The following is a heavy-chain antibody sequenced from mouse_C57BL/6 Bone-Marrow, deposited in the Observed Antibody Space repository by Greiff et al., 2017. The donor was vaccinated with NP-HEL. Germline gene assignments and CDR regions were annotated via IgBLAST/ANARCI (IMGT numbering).Heavy chain of an antibody. Sequence: QVQLQQPGAELVMPGASVKLSCKASGYTFTSYWMHWVKQRPGQGLEWIGEIDPSDSYTNYNQKYKGKSTLTVDKSSSTAYMQLSSLTSEDSAVYYCARGVFYYDYGYFDVWGTGTTVTVSS. CDR1: GYTFTSYW. J-gene: IGHJ1*03. CDR3: ARGVFYYDYGYFDV. D-gene: IGHD2-4*01. V-gene: IGHV1-69*01. CDR2: IDPSDSYT.